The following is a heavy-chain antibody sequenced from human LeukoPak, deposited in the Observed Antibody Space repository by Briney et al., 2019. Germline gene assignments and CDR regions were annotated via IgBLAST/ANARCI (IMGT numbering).Heavy chain of an antibody. V-gene: IGHV4-4*07. CDR3: ARDVTGTYAS. J-gene: IGHJ5*02. CDR2: IYSSGTT. CDR1: GDSLNDYF. Sequence: SETLSLTCTVSGDSLNDYFWSWIRQPAGRGLEWIGRIYSSGTTIYNPSLKSRLTMSVDTSKNQSSLNLSSVTAADTAVYYCARDVTGTYASWGQGTLVTVSA. D-gene: IGHD7-27*01.